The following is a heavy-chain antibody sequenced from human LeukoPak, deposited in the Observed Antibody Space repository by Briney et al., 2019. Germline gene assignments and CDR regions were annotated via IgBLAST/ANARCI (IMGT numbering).Heavy chain of an antibody. V-gene: IGHV3-7*05. CDR2: IEEDGSAK. CDR3: ARAGQLNY. CDR1: GFPFRSFW. J-gene: IGHJ4*02. Sequence: GGSLRLSCVLSGFPFRSFWMHWVRRAPGGGLEWVAKIEEDGSAKYYMDSVKGRFSIYRDNAKNSLYLQMYSLRAEDTAMYYCARAGQLNYWGQGTLVTVSS. D-gene: IGHD6-13*01.